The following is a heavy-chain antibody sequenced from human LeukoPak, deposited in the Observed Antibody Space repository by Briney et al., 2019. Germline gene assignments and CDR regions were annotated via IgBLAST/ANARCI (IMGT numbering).Heavy chain of an antibody. D-gene: IGHD1-14*01. CDR2: IYYSATI. CDR3: ARGTTPPGYYYYYMDV. Sequence: SETLSLTCTVSSGSINSGSYYWGWIRQPPGKGLEWVGSIYYSATIFCNPSLKSRVTISGATSKNHFSLNLSSLTAADTAVYYCARGTTPPGYYYYYMDVWGKGTTVTVSS. J-gene: IGHJ6*03. V-gene: IGHV4-39*02. CDR1: SGSINSGSYY.